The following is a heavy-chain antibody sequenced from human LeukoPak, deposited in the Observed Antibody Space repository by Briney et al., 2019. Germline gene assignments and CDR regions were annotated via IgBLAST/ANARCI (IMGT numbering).Heavy chain of an antibody. D-gene: IGHD6-13*01. CDR1: GFTFSNYN. CDR3: ARWPDSSSPTDY. Sequence: PGGSLRLSCAASGFTFSNYNMHWVRQAPGKGLEWVSYISSSSSHIYYADSVKGRFTISRDNANNSLSLQMNSLRAEDTAVYYCARWPDSSSPTDYWGQGTLVTVSS. V-gene: IGHV3-21*01. J-gene: IGHJ4*02. CDR2: ISSSSSHI.